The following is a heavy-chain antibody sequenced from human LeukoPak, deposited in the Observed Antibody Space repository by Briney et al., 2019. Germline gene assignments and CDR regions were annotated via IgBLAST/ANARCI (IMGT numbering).Heavy chain of an antibody. V-gene: IGHV5-51*01. CDR3: ARPSVTYYDSSGYYYVIDY. CDR1: GYSFTSYW. Sequence: KPGESLKISCKGSGYSFTSYWIGWVRQMPGKGLEWMGIIYPGDSDTRYSPSFQGQVTISADKSISTAHLQWSSLKASDTAMYYCARPSVTYYDSSGYYYVIDYWGQGTLVTVSS. CDR2: IYPGDSDT. D-gene: IGHD3-22*01. J-gene: IGHJ4*02.